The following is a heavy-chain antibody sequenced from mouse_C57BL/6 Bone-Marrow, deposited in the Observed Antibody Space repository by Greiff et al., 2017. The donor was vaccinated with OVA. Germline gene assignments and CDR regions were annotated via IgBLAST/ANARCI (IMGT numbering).Heavy chain of an antibody. CDR1: GYTLTSYW. Sequence: QVQLQQPGAELVKPGASVKVSCKASGYTLTSYWMHWVQQRPGQGLEWIGRIHPADSDTNYNQKLKGKATLTVDKSSSTAYMQLSSLTSEDSAVYYCSMAYGSSYAYFDYWGQGTTLTVSS. J-gene: IGHJ2*01. CDR3: SMAYGSSYAYFDY. CDR2: IHPADSDT. D-gene: IGHD1-1*01. V-gene: IGHV1-74*01.